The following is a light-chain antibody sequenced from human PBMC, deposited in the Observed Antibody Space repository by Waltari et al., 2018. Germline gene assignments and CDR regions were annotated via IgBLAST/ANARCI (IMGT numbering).Light chain of an antibody. Sequence: EIVMTQSPATLSVSLGERATLSCRASQSISSNLAWYQQKPGQAPRLLIFGASTRATGIPTRFSGSGSGNEFTLTISSLQSEDFAIYYCQQYNNWLWTFGQGTEVEIK. V-gene: IGKV3-15*01. CDR2: GAS. CDR3: QQYNNWLWT. J-gene: IGKJ1*01. CDR1: QSISSN.